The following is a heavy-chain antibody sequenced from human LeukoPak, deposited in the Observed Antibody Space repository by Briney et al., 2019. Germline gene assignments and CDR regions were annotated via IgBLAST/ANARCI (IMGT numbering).Heavy chain of an antibody. Sequence: GGSLRLSCAASGFTFSDYYMSWIRQAPGKGLEWVSYISSSGSTIYYADSVKGRFTISRDNAKNSLYLQMNSLRAEDTAVYYCASPAALGFNWFDPWGQGTLVTVSS. V-gene: IGHV3-11*01. CDR3: ASPAALGFNWFDP. J-gene: IGHJ5*02. D-gene: IGHD6-25*01. CDR1: GFTFSDYY. CDR2: ISSSGSTI.